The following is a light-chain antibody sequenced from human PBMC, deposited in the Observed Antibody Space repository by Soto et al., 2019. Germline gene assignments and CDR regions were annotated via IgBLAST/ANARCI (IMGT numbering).Light chain of an antibody. CDR2: GVS. Sequence: QSALTQPASVSGSPGQSITISCTGTSSDVGGYNYLSWYQQHPGKAPKLMIYGVSNRPSGVSNRFSGSKSGNTASLTISGLQVEDGGDYYCSSFTTSSLGVFGGGTNLPVL. CDR1: SSDVGGYNY. V-gene: IGLV2-14*01. CDR3: SSFTTSSLGV. J-gene: IGLJ2*01.